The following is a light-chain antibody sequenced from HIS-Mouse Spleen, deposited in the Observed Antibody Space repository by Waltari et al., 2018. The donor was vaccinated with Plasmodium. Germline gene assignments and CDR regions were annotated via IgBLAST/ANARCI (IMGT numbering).Light chain of an antibody. J-gene: IGLJ3*02. V-gene: IGLV3-10*01. Sequence: SYDLTQPPSVSVSPGQTARNTCSGDALPKKYAYWYQQKSGQAPVLVIYEESKRPSGIPERFSGSSSGTMATLTISGAQVEDEADYYCYSTDSSGNHRVFGGGTKLTVL. CDR3: YSTDSSGNHRV. CDR1: ALPKKY. CDR2: EES.